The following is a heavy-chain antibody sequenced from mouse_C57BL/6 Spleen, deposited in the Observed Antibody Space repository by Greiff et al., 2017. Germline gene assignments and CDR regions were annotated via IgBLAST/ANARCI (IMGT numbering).Heavy chain of an antibody. CDR2: IHPSDSDT. CDR3: ASSTVVAKGNFDV. D-gene: IGHD1-1*01. CDR1: GYTFTSYW. J-gene: IGHJ1*03. Sequence: QVQLQQPGAELVKPGASVKVSCKASGYTFTSYWMHWVKQRPGQGLEWIGRIHPSDSDTNYNQKFKGKATLTVDKSSSTAFMQLSILTSEDSAVYYGASSTVVAKGNFDVWGTGTTVTVSS. V-gene: IGHV1-74*01.